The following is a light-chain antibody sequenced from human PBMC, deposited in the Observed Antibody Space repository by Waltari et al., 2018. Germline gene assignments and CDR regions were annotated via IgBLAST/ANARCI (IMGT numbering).Light chain of an antibody. J-gene: IGKJ1*01. Sequence: EIVLTQSPGTLSLSPGERATLSCRTSQSIGSSYLAWYQQKPGQAPSLLIYGASSRATGIPDRFSGTGSGTDFTLTISRLEPEDFAVYYCQQYGSSPRTFGQGTKVDIK. V-gene: IGKV3-20*01. CDR1: QSIGSSY. CDR3: QQYGSSPRT. CDR2: GAS.